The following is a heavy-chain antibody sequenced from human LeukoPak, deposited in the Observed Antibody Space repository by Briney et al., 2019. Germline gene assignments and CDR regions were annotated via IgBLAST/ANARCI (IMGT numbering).Heavy chain of an antibody. CDR3: ARIDGGTGSSMVRY. CDR2: IYYSGST. V-gene: IGHV4-59*01. D-gene: IGHD3-10*01. J-gene: IGHJ4*02. Sequence: SETLSFTCTVSGGSISSYYWSWIRQPPGKGLEWIGYIYYSGSTNYNPSLKSRVTISVDTSKNQFSLKLSSVTAADTAVYYCARIDGGTGSSMVRYWGQGTLVPVSS. CDR1: GGSISSYY.